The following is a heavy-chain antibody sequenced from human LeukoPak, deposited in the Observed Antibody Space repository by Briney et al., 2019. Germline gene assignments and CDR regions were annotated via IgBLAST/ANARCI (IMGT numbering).Heavy chain of an antibody. CDR2: IRQDGGER. Sequence: GGSLRLSCAVSGFTFSSSWMSWVRQAPGKGLEWVANIRQDGGERYYVDSVKGRFTISRDNAKNSLYLQMNSLRAEDTAVYYCAREWLVTAIKNWFGPWGQGTLVSVSS. CDR1: GFTFSSSW. J-gene: IGHJ5*02. D-gene: IGHD2-21*02. CDR3: AREWLVTAIKNWFGP. V-gene: IGHV3-7*04.